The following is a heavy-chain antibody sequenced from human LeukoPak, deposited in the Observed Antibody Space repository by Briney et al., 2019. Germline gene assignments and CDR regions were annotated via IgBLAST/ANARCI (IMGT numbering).Heavy chain of an antibody. V-gene: IGHV4-30-4*01. D-gene: IGHD3-10*01. CDR1: GGSISSGDYY. CDR2: IYYSGST. CDR3: ARALLWFGELSVTFDY. J-gene: IGHJ4*02. Sequence: SQTLSLTCTVSGGSISSGDYYWSWIRQPPGKGLEWIGYIYYSGSTYYNPSLKSRVTISVDTSKNQFSLKLSSVTAADTAVYYCARALLWFGELSVTFDYWGQGTPVTVSS.